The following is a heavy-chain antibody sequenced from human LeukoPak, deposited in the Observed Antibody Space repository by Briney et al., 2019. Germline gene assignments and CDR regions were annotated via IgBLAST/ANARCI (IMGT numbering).Heavy chain of an antibody. V-gene: IGHV3-30*04. J-gene: IGHJ4*02. CDR3: ARVFPSGYYGSGSYFDY. CDR1: GFTFSSYA. Sequence: GGSLRLSCAASGFTFSSYAMHWVRQAPGKGLEWVAVISYDGSNKYYADSVKGRFTISRDNSKNTLYLQMNSLRAEDTAVYYCARVFPSGYYGSGSYFDYWGQGTLVTVSS. CDR2: ISYDGSNK. D-gene: IGHD3-10*01.